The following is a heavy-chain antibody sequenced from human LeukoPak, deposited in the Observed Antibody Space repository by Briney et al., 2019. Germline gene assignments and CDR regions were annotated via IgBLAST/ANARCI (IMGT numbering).Heavy chain of an antibody. V-gene: IGHV3-20*04. CDR3: ARVLGITMVRGVIYYYYYMDV. J-gene: IGHJ6*03. Sequence: GGSLRLSCAASRFTFDDYGMSWVRQAPGKGLEWVSGINWNGGSTGYADSVKGRFTISRDNAKNSLNLQMNSLRAEDTALYYCARVLGITMVRGVIYYYYYMDVWGKGTTVTVSS. CDR2: INWNGGST. D-gene: IGHD3-10*01. CDR1: RFTFDDYG.